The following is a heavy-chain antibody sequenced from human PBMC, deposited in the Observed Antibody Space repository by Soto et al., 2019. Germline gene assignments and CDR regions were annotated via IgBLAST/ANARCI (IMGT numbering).Heavy chain of an antibody. V-gene: IGHV3-74*01. Sequence: PGGSLRLSCAASGFTFSSYWMHWVRQAPGKGLVWVSRINSDGSITSYADSVEGRFTISRDNAKNTLYLQMNSLRAEDTALYYCARQGFSVAALANWGQGTLVTVSS. CDR1: GFTFSSYW. D-gene: IGHD6-6*01. CDR3: ARQGFSVAALAN. J-gene: IGHJ4*02. CDR2: INSDGSIT.